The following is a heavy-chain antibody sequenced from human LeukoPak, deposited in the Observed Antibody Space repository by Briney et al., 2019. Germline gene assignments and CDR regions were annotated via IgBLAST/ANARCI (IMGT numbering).Heavy chain of an antibody. CDR2: IYTTGST. CDR1: GDSISSDY. J-gene: IGHJ4*02. CDR3: ASASGY. Sequence: SETLSLTCSVSGDSISSDYWSWIRQLAGKGLEWIGRIYTTGSTNYNPSLKSRVTMSVDMSKNQFSLKLSPVTAADTAVYCCASASGYWGQGTLVTVSS. V-gene: IGHV4-4*07. D-gene: IGHD6-19*01.